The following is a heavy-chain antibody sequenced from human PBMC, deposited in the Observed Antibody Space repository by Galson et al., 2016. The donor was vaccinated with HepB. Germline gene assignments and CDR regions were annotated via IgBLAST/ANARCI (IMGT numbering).Heavy chain of an antibody. V-gene: IGHV3-9*01. CDR3: ARDPYQWLSKYYFDY. J-gene: IGHJ4*02. Sequence: SLRLSCAASGFTFDDHAMHWVRHAPGKGLEGGAGLNWNSGTVFYAHSVKGRFTISRDNNNNSVSLQMDTLSVEDPAFYFCARDPYQWLSKYYFDYWGQGALVTVSS. D-gene: IGHD2-2*01. CDR2: LNWNSGTV. CDR1: GFTFDDHA.